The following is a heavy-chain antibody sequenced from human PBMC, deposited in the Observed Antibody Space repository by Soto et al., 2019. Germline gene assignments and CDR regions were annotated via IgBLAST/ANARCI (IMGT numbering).Heavy chain of an antibody. V-gene: IGHV4-59*01. D-gene: IGHD5-18*01. J-gene: IGHJ4*02. CDR1: GGSISNYY. CDR3: ARYSYGYGNAK. CDR2: MYYSGST. Sequence: QVQLQESGPGLVKPSETLSLTCTVSGGSISNYYWSWIRQPPGKGLEWIGYMYYSGSTNYNPSLKSRVTISVDTSKNQFSLKRSSVTAADTAVYYCARYSYGYGNAKWGQGTLVTVSS.